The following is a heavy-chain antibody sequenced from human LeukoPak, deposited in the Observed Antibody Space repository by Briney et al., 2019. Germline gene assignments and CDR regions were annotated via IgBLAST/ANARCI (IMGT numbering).Heavy chain of an antibody. CDR2: IYYSGST. CDR1: RYSFDSGYY. CDR3: ARLYCISTSCYTIDY. V-gene: IGHV4-38-2*02. Sequence: PSETLSLTCTVSRYSFDSGYYWGWIGQPPGKGLKWIANIYYSGSTSYNPSLKSRVTVSIDTSKNKFSLKLYSVSAADTALYYCARLYCISTSCYTIDYWGQGTLVTVSS. J-gene: IGHJ4*02. D-gene: IGHD2-2*02.